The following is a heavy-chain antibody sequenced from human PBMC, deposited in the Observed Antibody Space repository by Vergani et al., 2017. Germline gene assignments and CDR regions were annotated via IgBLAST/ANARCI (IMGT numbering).Heavy chain of an antibody. V-gene: IGHV4-38-2*01. D-gene: IGHD3-10*01. J-gene: IGHJ6*02. CDR3: ARHRGSGGVFPSSYFDGMDV. CDR2: IHHSGDT. Sequence: QVQLQESGPGLVKPSETLTLTCDVSDSSIMTNPYWGWFRQSPGKGLEWVGCIHHSGDTHYNSSLKSRVSISLVSSSKFSLSLTSVTAADTAIYYCARHRGSGGVFPSSYFDGMDVWGHGTTVTVSS. CDR1: DSSIMTNPY.